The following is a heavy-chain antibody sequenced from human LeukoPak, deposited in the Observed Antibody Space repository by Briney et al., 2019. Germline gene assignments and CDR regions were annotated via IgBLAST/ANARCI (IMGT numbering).Heavy chain of an antibody. Sequence: SETLSLTCTVSGGSISSSSYYWGWIRQPPGKGLEWIGSIYYSGSTYYNPSLKSRVTISVDTSKNQFSLKLSSVTAADTAVYYCARLYYYGSGSYDWFDPWGQGTLVTVSS. V-gene: IGHV4-39*01. CDR2: IYYSGST. CDR3: ARLYYYGSGSYDWFDP. J-gene: IGHJ5*02. D-gene: IGHD3-10*01. CDR1: GGSISSSSYY.